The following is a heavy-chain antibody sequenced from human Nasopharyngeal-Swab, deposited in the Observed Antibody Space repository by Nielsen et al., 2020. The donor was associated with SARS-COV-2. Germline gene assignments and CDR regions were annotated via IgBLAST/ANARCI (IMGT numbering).Heavy chain of an antibody. CDR2: FYSTETP. Sequence: SETLSLTCTVSGASVSDYYWSWVRQPPGKGLEWLGSFYSTETPDYNPSLNSRVVMSIDTSKNQLSLRLTSVTAADTAVYYCARYHYLDVWGKGTTVTVPS. CDR1: GASVSDYY. CDR3: ARYHYLDV. J-gene: IGHJ6*03. V-gene: IGHV4-59*02.